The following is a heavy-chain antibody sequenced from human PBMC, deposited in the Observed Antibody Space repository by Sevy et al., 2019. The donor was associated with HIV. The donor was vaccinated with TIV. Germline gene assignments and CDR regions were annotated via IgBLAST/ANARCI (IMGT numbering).Heavy chain of an antibody. J-gene: IGHJ4*02. CDR2: FSSSGSTI. CDR1: GFTFSDYY. V-gene: IGHV3-11*01. Sequence: GGSLRLACAASGFTFSDYYMSWIRQAPGKGLEWVSYFSSSGSTIYYADSVKGRFTISRDNAKNTLYLQMNSLRAEDTAVYYCARDFRRDLLLFDYWGQGTLVTVSS. CDR3: ARDFRRDLLLFDY. D-gene: IGHD3-22*01.